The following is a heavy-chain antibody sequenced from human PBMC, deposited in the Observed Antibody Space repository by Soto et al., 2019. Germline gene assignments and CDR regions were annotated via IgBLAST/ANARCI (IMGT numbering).Heavy chain of an antibody. CDR1: GGTFSSYT. D-gene: IGHD3-9*01. CDR2: IIPILGIA. CDR3: VSLRYYDILTGYPMDV. J-gene: IGHJ6*02. V-gene: IGHV1-69*02. Sequence: ASVKVSCKASGGTFSSYTISWVRQAPGQGLEWMGRIIPILGIANYAQKFQGRVTITADKSTSTAYMELSSLRSEDTALYYCVSLRYYDILTGYPMDVWGQGTTVTVS.